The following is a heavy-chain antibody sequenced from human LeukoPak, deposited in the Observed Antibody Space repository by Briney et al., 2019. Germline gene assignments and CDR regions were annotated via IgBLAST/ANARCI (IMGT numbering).Heavy chain of an antibody. J-gene: IGHJ5*02. D-gene: IGHD2-21*02. CDR3: ARHPSTYCGGDCYSFWFDP. Sequence: PSETLSLNCSVSGGSISSYYWSWIRQPPGKGLEWIGYIYYSGSTNYNPSPKSRVTISVDTSKNQFSLKLSSVTAADTAVYYCARHPSTYCGGDCYSFWFDPWGQGTLVTVSS. CDR2: IYYSGST. CDR1: GGSISSYY. V-gene: IGHV4-59*08.